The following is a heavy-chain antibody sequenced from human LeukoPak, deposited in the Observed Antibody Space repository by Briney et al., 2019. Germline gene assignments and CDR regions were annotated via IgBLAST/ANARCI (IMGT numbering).Heavy chain of an antibody. CDR1: GFTFGDYA. CDR2: IRSKAYGGTT. Sequence: GRSLRLSCTASGFTFGDYAMSWVRQAPGKGLEWVGFIRSKAYGGTTEYAASVKGRFTISRDDSKSIAYLQMNSLKTEDTAVYYCTRQELERTRNYYYYYGMDVWGQGTTVTVSS. CDR3: TRQELERTRNYYYYYGMDV. V-gene: IGHV3-49*04. D-gene: IGHD1-1*01. J-gene: IGHJ6*02.